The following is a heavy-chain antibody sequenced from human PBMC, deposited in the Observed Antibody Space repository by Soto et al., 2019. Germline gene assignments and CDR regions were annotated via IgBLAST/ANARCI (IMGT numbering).Heavy chain of an antibody. J-gene: IGHJ4*02. Sequence: SETLSLTCTVSGGSISSGDYYWSWIRQPPGKGLEWIGYIYYSGSTYYNPSLKSRVTISVDTSKNQFSLKLSSVTAADTAVYYCARGPSPPLYYDSSGYHNPPADYWGQGTLVTFSS. CDR3: ARGPSPPLYYDSSGYHNPPADY. V-gene: IGHV4-30-4*01. D-gene: IGHD3-22*01. CDR2: IYYSGST. CDR1: GGSISSGDYY.